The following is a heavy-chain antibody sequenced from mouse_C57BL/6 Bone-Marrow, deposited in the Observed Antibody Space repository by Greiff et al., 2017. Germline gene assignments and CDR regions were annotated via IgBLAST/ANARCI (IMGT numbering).Heavy chain of an antibody. CDR2: IDPSDSET. CDR1: GYTFTSYW. J-gene: IGHJ2*01. D-gene: IGHD1-1*01. Sequence: QVQLQQPGAELVRPGSSVKLSCKASGYTFTSYWMHWVKQRPIQGLEWIGNIDPSDSETHYNQKFKDKATLTVDKSSSTAYMQLSSLTSEDSAVYYCARYGATTVVDWGQGTTLTVSS. V-gene: IGHV1-52*01. CDR3: ARYGATTVVD.